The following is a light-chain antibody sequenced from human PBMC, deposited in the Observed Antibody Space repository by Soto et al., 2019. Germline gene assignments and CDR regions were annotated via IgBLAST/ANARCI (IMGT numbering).Light chain of an antibody. CDR2: DAS. V-gene: IGKV3-11*01. CDR3: QQRYVWLT. Sequence: EIVLTQSPATLSLSPGERATLSCRASQSVSSYLAWYQQKSGQAPRLLIYDASNRATGTPARFSGSGSGTDFTLTISSLEPEDSAVYYSQQRYVWLTFGGGTKADIK. J-gene: IGKJ4*01. CDR1: QSVSSY.